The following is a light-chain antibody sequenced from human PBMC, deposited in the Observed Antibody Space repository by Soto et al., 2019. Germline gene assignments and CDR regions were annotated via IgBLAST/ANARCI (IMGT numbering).Light chain of an antibody. J-gene: IGKJ5*01. CDR3: QQYDNSPIN. CDR2: GAS. CDR1: QSISSSF. Sequence: EIVLTQSPVTLSLSPGERATLSRSASQSISSSFLAWYQQKPGQAPRLLIYGASSRATGIPDRFSGTGSETDFTLTISRLEPEDFAVYYCQQYDNSPINFGQGTRLEIK. V-gene: IGKV3-20*01.